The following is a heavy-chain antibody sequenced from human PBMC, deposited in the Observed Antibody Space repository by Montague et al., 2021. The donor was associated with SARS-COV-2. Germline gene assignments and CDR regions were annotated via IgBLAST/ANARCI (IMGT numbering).Heavy chain of an antibody. J-gene: IGHJ6*03. Sequence: SETLSLTCDVSGGSITSHFWSWVRQPPGKGLEWIGYTPHSGYTAXSPSLKSRSTNSNHSLKSRLTISVDTSNNQFSLKLRSVTAADTAVYYCARTRCDFWSGCEAGQYYYYYYMDVWGKGTSVSVSS. CDR3: ARTRCDFWSGCEAGQYYYYYYMDV. V-gene: IGHV4-59*11. CDR1: GGSITSHF. CDR2: TPHSGYTAXSPSLKSRST. D-gene: IGHD3-3*01.